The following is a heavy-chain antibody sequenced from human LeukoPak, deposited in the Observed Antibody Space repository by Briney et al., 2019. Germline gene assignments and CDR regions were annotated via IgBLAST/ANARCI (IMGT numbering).Heavy chain of an antibody. D-gene: IGHD2-15*01. CDR1: GYSISSGYY. CDR2: IYHSGST. J-gene: IGHJ4*02. V-gene: IGHV4-38-2*02. CDR3: ARVPYSFYFDY. Sequence: SETLSLTCTVSGYSISSGYYWGWTRQPPGKGLEWIGSIYHSGSTYYNPSLKSRVTISVDTSKNQFSLKLSSVTAADTAVYYCARVPYSFYFDYWGQGTLVTVSS.